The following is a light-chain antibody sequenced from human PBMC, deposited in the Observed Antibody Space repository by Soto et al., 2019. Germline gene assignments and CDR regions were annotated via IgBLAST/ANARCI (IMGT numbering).Light chain of an antibody. CDR2: KAS. CDR1: QSISSW. Sequence: DIQMTQSPSTLSASVGDRVTITCRASQSISSWLAWCQQKPGKAPNFLIYKASSLESGVPSRFSGSRSGTEFTLTISSLQPDDFATYYCQQYKSYPVTFGGGTKVDIK. CDR3: QQYKSYPVT. J-gene: IGKJ4*01. V-gene: IGKV1-5*03.